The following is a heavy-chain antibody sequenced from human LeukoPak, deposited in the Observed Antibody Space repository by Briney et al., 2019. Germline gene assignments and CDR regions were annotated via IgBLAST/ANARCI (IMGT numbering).Heavy chain of an antibody. CDR1: GFIFSSYG. Sequence: GGSLRLSCAASGFIFSSYGMHWVRQAPGKGLEWVAFIRYDGSDTYYADSVKGRFTISRDNSKNTLYLQMNSLRAEDTAVYYCARGGYTSSPNDAFDIWGQGTMVTVSS. CDR2: IRYDGSDT. CDR3: ARGGYTSSPNDAFDI. J-gene: IGHJ3*02. V-gene: IGHV3-30*02. D-gene: IGHD6-6*01.